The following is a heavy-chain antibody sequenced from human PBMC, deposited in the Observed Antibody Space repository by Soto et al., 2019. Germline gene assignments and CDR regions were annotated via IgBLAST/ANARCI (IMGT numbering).Heavy chain of an antibody. Sequence: SETLSLTCTVSGGSVSSGSYYWSWIRQPPGKGLEWIGYIYYSGSTNYNPSLKSRVTISVDTSKNQFSLKLSSVTAADTAVYYCAGLQWGGYSSGSYYFDYWGQGTLVTVSS. V-gene: IGHV4-61*01. CDR1: GGSVSSGSYY. CDR3: AGLQWGGYSSGSYYFDY. CDR2: IYYSGST. J-gene: IGHJ4*02. D-gene: IGHD6-19*01.